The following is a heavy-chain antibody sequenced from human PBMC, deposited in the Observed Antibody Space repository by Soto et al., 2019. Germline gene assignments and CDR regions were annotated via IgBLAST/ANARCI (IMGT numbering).Heavy chain of an antibody. Sequence: GGSLRLSCAASGFTFSTYGMHWVRQAPGKGLEWVAVIWYDGGNKYYADSVKGRFTISRDNSKNTLYLQMNSLRAEDTAVYYCARDLGYYDSSGHWGQGTLVTVSS. CDR1: GFTFSTYG. D-gene: IGHD3-22*01. V-gene: IGHV3-33*01. J-gene: IGHJ4*02. CDR3: ARDLGYYDSSGH. CDR2: IWYDGGNK.